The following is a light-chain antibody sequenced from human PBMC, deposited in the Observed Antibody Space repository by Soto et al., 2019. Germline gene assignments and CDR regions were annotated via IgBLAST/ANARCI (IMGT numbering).Light chain of an antibody. Sequence: AIRMTQSPSSLSASTGDRVTITCRASQGISSYLAWYQQKPGKAPKLLIYAASTLQSGVPSRFSGSGSGTDFTLTISCLRSEDFATYYCQQYYSYPRITFGQGTRLEIK. CDR3: QQYYSYPRIT. V-gene: IGKV1-8*01. CDR2: AAS. J-gene: IGKJ5*01. CDR1: QGISSY.